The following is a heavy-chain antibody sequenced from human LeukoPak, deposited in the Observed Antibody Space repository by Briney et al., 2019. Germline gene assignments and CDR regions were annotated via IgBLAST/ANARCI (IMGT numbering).Heavy chain of an antibody. V-gene: IGHV3-23*01. J-gene: IGHJ4*02. CDR3: AKRYCTSTRCYQLDY. D-gene: IGHD2-2*01. CDR2: ISGSGGST. Sequence: GGSLRLSCAASGFTFSTYAMSWVRQAPGKGLEWVSGISGSGGSTYYADSVKGRFTISRDNSKNTLYLQMNSLRAEDTAVYYCAKRYCTSTRCYQLDYWGQGTLVTVSS. CDR1: GFTFSTYA.